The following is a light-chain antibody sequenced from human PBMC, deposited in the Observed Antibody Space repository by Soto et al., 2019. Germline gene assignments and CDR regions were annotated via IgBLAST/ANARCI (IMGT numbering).Light chain of an antibody. Sequence: EIVMTQSPATLSVSPGERATLSCRASQDINRNLAWYQQKPGQAPRLLTYGASTRPTDPPTRFSGGGSGTEFTLTISSLQPEDCAVYYCQQYDNWPPTVGPGTKLEIK. CDR1: QDINRN. V-gene: IGKV3-15*01. CDR3: QQYDNWPPT. J-gene: IGKJ2*01. CDR2: GAS.